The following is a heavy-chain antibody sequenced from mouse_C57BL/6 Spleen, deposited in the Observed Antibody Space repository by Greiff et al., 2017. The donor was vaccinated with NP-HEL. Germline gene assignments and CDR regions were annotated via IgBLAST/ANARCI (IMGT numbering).Heavy chain of an antibody. V-gene: IGHV1-69*01. Sequence: QVQLQQPGAELVMPGASVKLSCKASGYTFTSYWMHWVKQRPGQGLEWIGEIDPSDSYTNYNQKFKGKSTLTVDKSSSTAYMQLSSLTSEDSAVYYCASTTVVATDYYAMDYWGQGTSVTVSS. CDR1: GYTFTSYW. J-gene: IGHJ4*01. CDR2: IDPSDSYT. D-gene: IGHD1-1*01. CDR3: ASTTVVATDYYAMDY.